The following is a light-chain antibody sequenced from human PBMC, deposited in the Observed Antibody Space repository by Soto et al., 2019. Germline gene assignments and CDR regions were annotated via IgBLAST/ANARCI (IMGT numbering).Light chain of an antibody. J-gene: IGKJ4*01. CDR3: QQSYSTPRT. CDR1: QSISSY. CDR2: AAS. V-gene: IGKV1-39*01. Sequence: DIQMTQSPSSLSASVGDRVTITCRASQSISSYLNWYQQKPGKAPKLLIYAASSLQSGVPSRFSGSGSGTDFTLTISSQQPEDFPTYYCQQSYSTPRTFGGGTKVEIK.